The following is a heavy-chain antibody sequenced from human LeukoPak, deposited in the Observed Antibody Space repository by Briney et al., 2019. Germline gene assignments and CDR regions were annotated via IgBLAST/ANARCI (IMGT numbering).Heavy chain of an antibody. D-gene: IGHD5-18*01. Sequence: SVTVSCKTSGGTFSSSAITWVRQAPGQGLEWMGRIIPVLNITTYAQKFQGRVTITADTSTSTVYMELSSLRSEETAVYYCAKDQGLTAPPPYGLDVWGQGTTVIVTS. CDR3: AKDQGLTAPPPYGLDV. J-gene: IGHJ6*02. V-gene: IGHV1-69*04. CDR2: IIPVLNIT. CDR1: GGTFSSSA.